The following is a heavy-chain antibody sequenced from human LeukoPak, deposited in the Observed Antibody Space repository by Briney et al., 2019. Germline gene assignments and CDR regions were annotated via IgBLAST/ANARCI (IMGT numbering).Heavy chain of an antibody. CDR1: GSPFVDYD. D-gene: IGHD3-10*01. Sequence: AGGSLGSSCAAPGSPFVDYDMNWAGKSPEKVLEWASGISPTGDTYYLGSVKGRFTISRENAKNSLYLQMNSLRAGDTAVYFCARGGNKLWFGFQFDPRGQGALVTVSS. V-gene: IGHV3-13*01. CDR2: ISPTGDT. J-gene: IGHJ5*02. CDR3: ARGGNKLWFGFQFDP.